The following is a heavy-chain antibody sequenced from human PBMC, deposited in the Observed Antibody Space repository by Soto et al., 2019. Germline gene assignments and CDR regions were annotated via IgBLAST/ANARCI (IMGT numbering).Heavy chain of an antibody. D-gene: IGHD3-10*01. J-gene: IGHJ4*02. CDR1: GFTCSSYA. CDR2: ISGSGGST. Sequence: EVQLLESGGGLVQPGGSLRLSCAASGFTCSSYAMSWVRQAPGKGLEWVSAISGSGGSTYYADSVKGRFTISRDNSKNTLYLQMNSLRAEDTAVYYCAKVPPRMVRGVISWFDYWGQGTLVTVSS. CDR3: AKVPPRMVRGVISWFDY. V-gene: IGHV3-23*01.